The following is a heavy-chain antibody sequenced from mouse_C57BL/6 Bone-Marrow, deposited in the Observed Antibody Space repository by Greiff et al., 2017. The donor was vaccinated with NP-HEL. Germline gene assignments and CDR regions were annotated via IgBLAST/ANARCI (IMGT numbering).Heavy chain of an antibody. V-gene: IGHV5-6-5*01. CDR2: ISRGGST. CDR1: GFTFSSYA. CDR3: ASTDGYYY. J-gene: IGHJ2*01. D-gene: IGHD2-3*01. Sequence: EVQGVESGGGLVKPGGSLKLSCAASGFTFSSYAMSWVRQTPEKRLEWVASISRGGSTYYPDSVKGRFTISRDNARNILYLQMSSLRSEDTAMYYCASTDGYYYWGQGTTLTVSS.